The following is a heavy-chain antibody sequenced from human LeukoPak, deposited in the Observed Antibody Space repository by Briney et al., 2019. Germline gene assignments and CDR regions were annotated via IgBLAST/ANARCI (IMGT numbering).Heavy chain of an antibody. CDR3: AREASSGRGFISGYSSGWYEE. V-gene: IGHV4-61*05. CDR2: IYYSGST. Sequence: PSETLSLTCTVSGGSISSSSYYWGWIRQPPGKGLEWPGYIYYSGSTKYNPSLKSRVTLSVDTSKNQFSLKLSSVTAADTAVYYCAREASSGRGFISGYSSGWYEEWGQGTLVTVSS. D-gene: IGHD6-19*01. CDR1: GGSISSSSYY. J-gene: IGHJ4*02.